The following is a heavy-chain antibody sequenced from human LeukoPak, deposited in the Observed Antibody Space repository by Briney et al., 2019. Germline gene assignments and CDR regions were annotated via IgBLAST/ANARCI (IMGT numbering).Heavy chain of an antibody. Sequence: GALVKVSCKASGYTFTGYYMYWVRQAPGQGLEWMGRINPNSGGTDYAQKLQDRVTMTTDTSTSTAYMELRSLRSDDTAIYYCATLNEYYDSSGYYPGMFDYWGQGTLVTVSS. CDR3: ATLNEYYDSSGYYPGMFDY. CDR1: GYTFTGYY. D-gene: IGHD3-22*01. V-gene: IGHV1-2*06. CDR2: INPNSGGT. J-gene: IGHJ4*02.